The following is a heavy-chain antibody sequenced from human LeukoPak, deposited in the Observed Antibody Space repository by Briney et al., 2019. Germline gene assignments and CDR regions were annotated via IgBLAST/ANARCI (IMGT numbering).Heavy chain of an antibody. J-gene: IGHJ3*02. CDR1: GGTFSSYA. V-gene: IGHV1-69*04. D-gene: IGHD3-10*01. Sequence: SVKVSCKASGGTFSSYAISWVRQAPGQGLEWMGRIIPILGIANYAQKFQGRVTITADKSTSTAYMELSSLRSEDTAVYYCARGGITMVRGVGAMLFDIWGQGTMVTVSS. CDR3: ARGGITMVRGVGAMLFDI. CDR2: IIPILGIA.